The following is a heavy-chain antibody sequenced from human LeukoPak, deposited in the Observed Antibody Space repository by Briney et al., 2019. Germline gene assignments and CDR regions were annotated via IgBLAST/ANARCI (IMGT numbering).Heavy chain of an antibody. D-gene: IGHD1-26*01. CDR1: GSSISSGDYY. V-gene: IGHV4-30-4*08. J-gene: IGHJ4*02. Sequence: SQTPSLTCTVSGSSISSGDYYWSWIRQPPGKGLEWIGYIYYSGSTYYNPSLKSRVTISVDTSKNQFSLKLSSVTAADTAVYYCARGEIVGATLDYWGQGTLVTVSS. CDR2: IYYSGST. CDR3: ARGEIVGATLDY.